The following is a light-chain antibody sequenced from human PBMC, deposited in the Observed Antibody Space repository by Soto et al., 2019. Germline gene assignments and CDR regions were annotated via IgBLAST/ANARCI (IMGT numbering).Light chain of an antibody. CDR2: AAS. J-gene: IGKJ4*01. V-gene: IGKV1-27*01. Sequence: QMTQSPSSLSASVGDRVTITCRASQGIAPYLAWFQQKPGKVPKLLIYAASTLQSGVPSRFSGSGSGTDFTLTISSLQPEDVATYYCQKYYSAPLTFGGGTKVEIK. CDR3: QKYYSAPLT. CDR1: QGIAPY.